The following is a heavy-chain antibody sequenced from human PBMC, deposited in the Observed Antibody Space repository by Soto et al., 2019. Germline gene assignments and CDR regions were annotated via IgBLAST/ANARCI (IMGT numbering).Heavy chain of an antibody. CDR2: ISAYNGNT. J-gene: IGHJ4*02. CDR3: ASGHYDSTGDD. V-gene: IGHV1-18*01. D-gene: IGHD3-22*01. CDR1: GYTFTSYG. Sequence: QVQLVQSGAEVKKPGASVKVSCKASGYTFTSYGISWVRQAPGQGLEWMGWISAYNGNTNYAQKLQGRVTMTTDTATSTGYMALRSLSSDDTAVYYCASGHYDSTGDDWGQGTLVTVSS.